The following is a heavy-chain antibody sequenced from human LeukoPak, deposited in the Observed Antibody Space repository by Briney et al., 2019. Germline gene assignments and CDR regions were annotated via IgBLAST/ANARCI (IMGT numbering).Heavy chain of an antibody. V-gene: IGHV3-7*03. J-gene: IGHJ4*02. CDR1: GFTFNNYW. Sequence: GGSLRLSCAASGFTFNNYWMSWVRQAPGKGLEWVANIKPDENEKFYADSVKGRFTISRDNAKNSLYLQMNSLRAEDTALYYCAKDSRSGWAEGFFDYWGQGTLVTVSS. CDR2: IKPDENEK. CDR3: AKDSRSGWAEGFFDY. D-gene: IGHD6-19*01.